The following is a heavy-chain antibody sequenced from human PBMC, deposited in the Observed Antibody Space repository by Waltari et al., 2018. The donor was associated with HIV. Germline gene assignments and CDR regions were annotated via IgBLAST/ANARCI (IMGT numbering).Heavy chain of an antibody. J-gene: IGHJ4*02. Sequence: QVQLQQWGAGLLKPSETLSLTCAVYGGSFSGYYWSWIRQPPGKGLEWIGEINHSGSTNYNPSLKSRVTISVDTSKNQFSRKLSSVTAADTAVYYCARGGEMATVFDYWGQGTLVTVSS. CDR2: INHSGST. CDR1: GGSFSGYY. CDR3: ARGGEMATVFDY. D-gene: IGHD4-4*01. V-gene: IGHV4-34*01.